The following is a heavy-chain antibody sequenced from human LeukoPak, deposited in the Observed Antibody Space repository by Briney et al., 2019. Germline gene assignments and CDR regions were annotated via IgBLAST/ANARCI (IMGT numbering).Heavy chain of an antibody. D-gene: IGHD5-18*01. CDR1: GVTFDDYA. CDR2: ISWNSGSI. Sequence: GGSLRLSCAASGVTFDDYAMHWVRQAPGKGLEWVSGISWNSGSIGYADSVKGRFTISRDNAKNSLYLQMNSLRAEDTALYYCAKDARGYSYGYEGWFDPWGQGTLVTVSS. CDR3: AKDARGYSYGYEGWFDP. V-gene: IGHV3-9*01. J-gene: IGHJ5*02.